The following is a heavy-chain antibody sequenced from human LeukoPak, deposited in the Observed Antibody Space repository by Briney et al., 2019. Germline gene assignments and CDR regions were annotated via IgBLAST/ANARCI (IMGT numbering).Heavy chain of an antibody. Sequence: GGSLRLSCAASGFTFSSYAMHWVRQAPGKGLEWGAVISYDGSNKYYADSVKGRFTISRDNSKNTLYLQMNSLRAEDTAVYYCARDQALYYYYYDMDVWGQGTTVTVSS. J-gene: IGHJ6*02. CDR2: ISYDGSNK. CDR3: ARDQALYYYYYDMDV. CDR1: GFTFSSYA. V-gene: IGHV3-30-3*01.